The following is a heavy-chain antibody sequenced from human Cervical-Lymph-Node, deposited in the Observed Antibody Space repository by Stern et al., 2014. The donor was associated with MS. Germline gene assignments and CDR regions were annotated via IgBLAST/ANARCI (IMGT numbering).Heavy chain of an antibody. CDR1: SGSISSYY. CDR2: INTSGGT. J-gene: IGHJ4*02. V-gene: IGHV4-4*07. CDR3: ARDGGYNSLDY. Sequence: VQLVESGPGLVKPSETLSLTCTVSSGSISSYYWSWIRQPAGKGLEWIGRINTSGGTNYNPSLKSRVTMSIDTSKNQFSLKLSSVTATDTAVYYCARDGGYNSLDYWGQGTLVTVSS. D-gene: IGHD5-24*01.